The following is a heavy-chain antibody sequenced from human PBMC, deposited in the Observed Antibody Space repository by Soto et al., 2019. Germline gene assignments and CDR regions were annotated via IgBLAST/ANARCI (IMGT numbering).Heavy chain of an antibody. D-gene: IGHD6-13*01. CDR1: GYSFTSYW. J-gene: IGHJ6*03. CDR2: IYPGDSDT. V-gene: IGHV5-51*01. Sequence: PGESLKISCKGSGYSFTSYWIGWVRQMPGKGLEWMGIIYPGDSDTRYSPSFQGQVTISADKSISTAYLQWSSLKASDTAMYYCARHRAIAAARDYYYYMDVWGKGTTVTVSS. CDR3: ARHRAIAAARDYYYYMDV.